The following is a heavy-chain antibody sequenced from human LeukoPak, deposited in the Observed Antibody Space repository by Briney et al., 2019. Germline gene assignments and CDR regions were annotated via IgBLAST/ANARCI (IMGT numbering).Heavy chain of an antibody. Sequence: SETLSLTCTVSGYSISSGYYWGWIRQPPGKGLEWIGSIYHSGSTYYNPSLKSRVTISVDTSKNQFSLKLSSVTAADTAVYYCARVQSSSSDAFVIWGQGTMVTVSS. V-gene: IGHV4-38-2*02. CDR2: IYHSGST. CDR3: ARVQSSSSDAFVI. J-gene: IGHJ3*02. CDR1: GYSISSGYY. D-gene: IGHD6-6*01.